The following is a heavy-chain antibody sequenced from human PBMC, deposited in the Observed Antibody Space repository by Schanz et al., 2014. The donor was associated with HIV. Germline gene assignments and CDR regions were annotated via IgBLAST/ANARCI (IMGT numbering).Heavy chain of an antibody. CDR2: IIPIFATP. J-gene: IGHJ3*02. CDR1: GGTLISTYG. D-gene: IGHD6-6*01. Sequence: QVTLVQSGAEVKRPGSTVKVSCTASGGTLISTYGFSWARQAPGQGLEWMGGIIPIFATPNYAQKFQGRVTITADESTSTAYMELSSLRSDDTAMYYCARGLKDSSSSEAFHIWGQGTMVTVSS. V-gene: IGHV1-69*01. CDR3: ARGLKDSSSSEAFHI.